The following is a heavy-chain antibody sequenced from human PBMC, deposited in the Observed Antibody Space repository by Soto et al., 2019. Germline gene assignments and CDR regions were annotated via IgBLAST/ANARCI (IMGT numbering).Heavy chain of an antibody. CDR3: TLSYGDSYYYYYGMDV. J-gene: IGHJ6*02. V-gene: IGHV5-51*01. Sequence: GESLKISCVGSGFSFSRYTVGWVRQVPGKGLEWMGVIHPGDSDTIYSPSFQGQVTISADKSISTAYLQWSSLKASDTAMYYCTLSYGDSYYYYYGMDVWGQGTTVTGSS. CDR2: IHPGDSDT. D-gene: IGHD4-17*01. CDR1: GFSFSRYT.